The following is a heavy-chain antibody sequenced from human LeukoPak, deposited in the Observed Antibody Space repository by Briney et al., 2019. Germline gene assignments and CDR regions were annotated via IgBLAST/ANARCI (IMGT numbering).Heavy chain of an antibody. Sequence: ASVKVSCKASGYTFTSYGISWVRQAPGQGLEWMGWISAYNGNTNYAQKLQGRVTMTTGTSTSTAYMELRSLRSDDTAVYYCARLVAAAPPEDVWGKGATVTLSS. CDR3: ARLVAAAPPEDV. CDR1: GYTFTSYG. D-gene: IGHD6-13*01. CDR2: ISAYNGNT. V-gene: IGHV1-18*01. J-gene: IGHJ6*04.